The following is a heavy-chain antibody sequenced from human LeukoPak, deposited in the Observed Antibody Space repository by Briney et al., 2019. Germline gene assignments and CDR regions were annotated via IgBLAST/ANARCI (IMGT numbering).Heavy chain of an antibody. Sequence: GASVKVSCKASGYTFSAYYIHWVRQAPGQGLQWMGWINPKSGGTNYAQKFKGRVTMTRDTSIDRAYMELSSLRSDDTAVYYCARELDCSGGSCYSMGWFDPWGQGTLVTVSS. CDR1: GYTFSAYY. CDR3: ARELDCSGGSCYSMGWFDP. V-gene: IGHV1-2*02. J-gene: IGHJ5*02. D-gene: IGHD2-15*01. CDR2: INPKSGGT.